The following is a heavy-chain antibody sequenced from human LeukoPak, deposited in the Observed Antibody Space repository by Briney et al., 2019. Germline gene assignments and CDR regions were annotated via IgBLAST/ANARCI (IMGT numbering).Heavy chain of an antibody. Sequence: SETLSLTCTVSGGSISGSSYYWGWIRQPPGKGLEWIGSIYYSGSTYYNPSLKSRVTISVDTSKNQFSLKLSSVTAADTAVYYCARQSYSYYYFDYWGQGTLVTVSS. CDR1: GGSISGSSYY. D-gene: IGHD2-21*01. J-gene: IGHJ4*02. CDR2: IYYSGST. V-gene: IGHV4-39*01. CDR3: ARQSYSYYYFDY.